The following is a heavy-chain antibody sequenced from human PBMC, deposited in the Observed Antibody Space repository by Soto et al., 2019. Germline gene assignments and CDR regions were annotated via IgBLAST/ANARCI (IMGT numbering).Heavy chain of an antibody. CDR3: ARGRGDFDA. V-gene: IGHV4-34*01. CDR1: GPSLSDNY. Sequence: DTLSLTCAVYGPSLSDNYCNWLRQPPGKGLEWIGEINHSGNTKYNPSLRSRVTISIDTSKNQLSLNLRSVSAADTAVYYCARGRGDFDAWGQGTPVTVSS. D-gene: IGHD2-21*02. J-gene: IGHJ5*02. CDR2: INHSGNT.